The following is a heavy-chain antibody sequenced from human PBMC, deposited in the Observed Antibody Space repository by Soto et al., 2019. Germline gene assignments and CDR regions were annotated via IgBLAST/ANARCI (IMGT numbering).Heavy chain of an antibody. CDR1: GGTFSSYT. D-gene: IGHD4-17*01. V-gene: IGHV1-69*08. J-gene: IGHJ4*02. Sequence: QVQLVQSGAEVKKPGSSVKVSCEASGGTFSSYTISWVRQAPGQGLEWMGRIIPILGIANYAQKFQARAPITAGNSTSTADMELSSLRPEDTGVYYCAREGGDYVDYRGQGTLVIVSS. CDR2: IIPILGIA. CDR3: AREGGDYVDY.